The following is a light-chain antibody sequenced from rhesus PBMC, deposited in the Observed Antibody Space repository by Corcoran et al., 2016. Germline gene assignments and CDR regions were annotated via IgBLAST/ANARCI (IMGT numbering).Light chain of an antibody. CDR1: SSDIGGYNF. CDR2: EVT. CDR3: CSYTGSFTFYM. Sequence: QAALTQPRSVSGSPGQSVTSSCTGTSSDIGGYNFVSWYQKHPGTAPKLLIYEVTKRPSGVSDRFSASKSGNTASLTISGLQAQDEADYHCCSYTGSFTFYMFGTGTRLTVL. V-gene: IGLV2-32*01. J-gene: IGLJ1*01.